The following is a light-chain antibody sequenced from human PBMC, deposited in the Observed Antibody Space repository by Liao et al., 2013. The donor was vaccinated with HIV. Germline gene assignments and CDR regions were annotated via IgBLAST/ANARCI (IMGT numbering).Light chain of an antibody. J-gene: IGLJ3*02. CDR1: NIGSKS. V-gene: IGLV3-21*04. Sequence: SYVLTQPPSVSVAPGKTARITCGGDNIGSKSVHWYHQKPGQAPLLVISYDKDRPSGIPERFSGSNSGSTATLTISRLEAGLEADSSCQVWDRNSDHPVFGGGSRLTVL. CDR3: QVWDRNSDHPV. CDR2: YDK.